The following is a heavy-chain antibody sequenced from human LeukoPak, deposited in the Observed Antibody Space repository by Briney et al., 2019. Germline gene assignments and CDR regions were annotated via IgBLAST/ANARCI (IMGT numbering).Heavy chain of an antibody. CDR3: AKSTPTTVTTMGLRY. J-gene: IGHJ4*02. CDR2: ISGSGGST. V-gene: IGHV3-23*01. Sequence: GGSLRLSCAACGLTFSSYAMSWVRQAPGKGLEWVSAISGSGGSTYYAASVKGRFTNSRDNSKNTLYLQMNSLRAEDTAVYYCAKSTPTTVTTMGLRYWGQGTLVTVSS. D-gene: IGHD4-17*01. CDR1: GLTFSSYA.